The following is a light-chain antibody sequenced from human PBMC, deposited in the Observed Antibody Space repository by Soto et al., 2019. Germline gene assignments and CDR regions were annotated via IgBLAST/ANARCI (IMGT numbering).Light chain of an antibody. CDR1: QLISSW. J-gene: IGKJ1*01. CDR2: KAS. CDR3: QQYDKYWT. Sequence: DMQITQAPITLSASVGYSITITCRASQLISSWLAWYQQKPGKAPKLLIYKASRLERGVPSRFSGSESGTEFTLTITRLQADDFATYYCQQYDKYWTFGQGTKVDIK. V-gene: IGKV1-5*03.